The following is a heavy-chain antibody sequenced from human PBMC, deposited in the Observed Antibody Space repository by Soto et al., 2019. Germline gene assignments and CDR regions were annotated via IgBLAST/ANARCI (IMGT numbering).Heavy chain of an antibody. Sequence: SETLSLTCSVSGGSISGYYWSWIRQSPGKGLEWLGYVYHTGSTNYSPSLRSRVSISVDTSKYEFSLRLSSVTAADTAVYFCARSVAVPCAHIDYWGQGTQVTVSS. CDR2: VYHTGST. J-gene: IGHJ4*02. D-gene: IGHD2-21*01. CDR1: GGSISGYY. V-gene: IGHV4-59*01. CDR3: ARSVAVPCAHIDY.